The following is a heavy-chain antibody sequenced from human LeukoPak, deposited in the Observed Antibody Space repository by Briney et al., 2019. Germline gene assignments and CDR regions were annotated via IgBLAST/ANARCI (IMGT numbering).Heavy chain of an antibody. CDR2: ISAYNGNT. V-gene: IGHV1-18*01. CDR3: ARGLYGSGSYGMDV. Sequence: ASVKVSCKASGYTFTSYGIGWVRQASGQGLEWMGWISAYNGNTNYAQKLQGRVTMTTDTSTSTAYMELRSLRSDDTAVYYCARGLYGSGSYGMDVWGQGTTVTVSS. D-gene: IGHD3-10*01. CDR1: GYTFTSYG. J-gene: IGHJ6*02.